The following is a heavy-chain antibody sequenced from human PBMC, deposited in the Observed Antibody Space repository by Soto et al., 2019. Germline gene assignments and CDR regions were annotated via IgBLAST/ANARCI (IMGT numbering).Heavy chain of an antibody. J-gene: IGHJ4*02. CDR1: GYTFTSYG. V-gene: IGHV1-18*01. CDR2: ISAYNGNT. CDR3: AXEPNYFDY. Sequence: QVQLVQSGAEVKKPGASVKVSCKASGYTFTSYGISWVRQAPGQGLEWMGWISAYNGNTNYAQKLQGRVTMTTETXXXXXXXXXXXXXXXXXXXXXXAXEPNYFDYWGQGTLVTVSS.